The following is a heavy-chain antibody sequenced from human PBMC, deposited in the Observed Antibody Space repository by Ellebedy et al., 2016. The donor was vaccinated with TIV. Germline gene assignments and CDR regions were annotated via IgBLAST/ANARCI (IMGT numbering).Heavy chain of an antibody. CDR1: GVSISGFH. J-gene: IGHJ4*02. D-gene: IGHD3-3*02. CDR3: ARSGPFLEWLTFDY. CDR2: IYHSGGT. Sequence: MPSETLSLTCTVSGVSISGFHWTWIRQPPGKGLEWIGYIYHSGGTYYNPSLKSRVTISVDRSRDQFSLKLRSVTAADTAVYYCARSGPFLEWLTFDYWGQGTLVTVSS. V-gene: IGHV4-30-2*01.